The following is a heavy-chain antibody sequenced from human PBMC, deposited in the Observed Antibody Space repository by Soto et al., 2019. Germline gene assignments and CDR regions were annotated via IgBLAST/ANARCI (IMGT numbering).Heavy chain of an antibody. D-gene: IGHD3-10*01. CDR2: INHSGST. CDR1: GGSFSGYY. J-gene: IGHJ6*03. V-gene: IGHV4-34*01. CDR3: AGGSGIYYHYMDV. Sequence: QVQLQQWGAGLLKPSETLSLTCAVYGGSFSGYYWSWIRQPPGKGLEWIGEINHSGSTNYNPSLKSRVTISVDTSKNQFSLKLSSVTAADTAVYYCAGGSGIYYHYMDVWGKGTTVTVSS.